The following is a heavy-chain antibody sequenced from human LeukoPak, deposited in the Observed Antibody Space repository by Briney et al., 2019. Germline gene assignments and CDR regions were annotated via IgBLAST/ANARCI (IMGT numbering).Heavy chain of an antibody. CDR3: AREYATIAAAVGGLDY. CDR1: GFTFSDYY. D-gene: IGHD6-13*01. CDR2: ISSSGSTI. J-gene: IGHJ4*02. Sequence: PGGSLRLSCAASGFTFSDYYMSWIRQAPGKGLEWVSYISSSGSTIYYADSVKGRFTISRDNAKNSLYLQMNSLRAEDTAVYYCAREYATIAAAVGGLDYWGQGTLVTVSS. V-gene: IGHV3-11*04.